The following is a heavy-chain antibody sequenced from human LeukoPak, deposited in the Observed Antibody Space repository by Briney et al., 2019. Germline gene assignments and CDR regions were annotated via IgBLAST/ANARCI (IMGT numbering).Heavy chain of an antibody. V-gene: IGHV3-66*01. J-gene: IGHJ6*02. CDR3: ARDLVVSSSWPGGFYYYYYGMDV. CDR1: GFTVSSNY. CDR2: IYSGGST. Sequence: GGSLRLSCAASGFTVSSNYMSWVRQAPGKGLEWVSVIYSGGSTYYADSVKGRFTISRDNSKNTLYLQMNSLRAEDTAVYYCARDLVVSSSWPGGFYYYYYGMDVWGQGTTVTVSS. D-gene: IGHD6-13*01.